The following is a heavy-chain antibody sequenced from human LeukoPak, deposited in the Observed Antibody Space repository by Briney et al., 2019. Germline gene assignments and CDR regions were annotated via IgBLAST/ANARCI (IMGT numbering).Heavy chain of an antibody. D-gene: IGHD2-2*01. CDR2: VSYDGSNK. CDR3: AKDARRYCSSTSCRTGYFDY. J-gene: IGHJ4*02. V-gene: IGHV3-30*18. CDR1: GFTFSSYG. Sequence: VRSLRLSCAASGFTFSSYGMHWGCQAPGKGLGWVAVVSYDGSNKYYADSVKGRFTISRDNSKNTLYLQMNSLRAEDTAVYYCAKDARRYCSSTSCRTGYFDYWGQGTLVTVSS.